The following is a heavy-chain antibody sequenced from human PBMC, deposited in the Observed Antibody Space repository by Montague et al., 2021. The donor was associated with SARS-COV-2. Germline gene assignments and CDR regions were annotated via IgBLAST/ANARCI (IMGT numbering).Heavy chain of an antibody. V-gene: IGHV4-34*01. D-gene: IGHD3-10*01. CDR1: GGSFSGYY. CDR2: ISHSGST. CDR3: ARSLDPSGTYYLPY. Sequence: SETLSLTCAVYGGSFSGYYWGWIRQPPGKGLEWIGEISHSGSTNYNPSLKSRVTISIDTSKNQLSLKLSSVTAADTAVYYCARSLDPSGTYYLPYWGQGTLVTVSS. J-gene: IGHJ4*02.